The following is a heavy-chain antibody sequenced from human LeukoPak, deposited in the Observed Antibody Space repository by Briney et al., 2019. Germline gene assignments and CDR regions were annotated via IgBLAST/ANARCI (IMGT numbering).Heavy chain of an antibody. CDR2: ISYNESTQ. Sequence: PGRSLRLSCAASGFTFSIVAMHWVRQAPGKGLEWVSSISYNESTQYYADSVKGRFTISRDNSKNTLFVQMDSLRGEDTAVYYCARDRGGSGWYYLDYWGQGTLVTVSS. CDR3: ARDRGGSGWYYLDY. J-gene: IGHJ4*02. CDR1: GFTFSIVA. V-gene: IGHV3-30-3*01. D-gene: IGHD6-19*01.